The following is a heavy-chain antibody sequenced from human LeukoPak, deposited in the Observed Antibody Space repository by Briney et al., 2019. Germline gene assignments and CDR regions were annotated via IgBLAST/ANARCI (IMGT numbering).Heavy chain of an antibody. Sequence: SVKVSCKASGGIFSTYAINWVRQAPGQGLEWMGGIIPILRTANYAQKFQGTVTITADEITSTAYMELSSLRSEDTAVYYCARGGYCSSTSCYTGDRWGQGTLVTVSS. CDR3: ARGGYCSSTSCYTGDR. CDR1: GGIFSTYA. V-gene: IGHV1-69*13. D-gene: IGHD2-2*02. CDR2: IIPILRTA. J-gene: IGHJ4*02.